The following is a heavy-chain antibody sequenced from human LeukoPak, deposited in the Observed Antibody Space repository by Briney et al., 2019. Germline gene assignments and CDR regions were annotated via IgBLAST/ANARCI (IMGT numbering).Heavy chain of an antibody. CDR3: HSGGFDY. V-gene: IGHV1-18*01. J-gene: IGHJ4*02. CDR2: ISTYNGKT. Sequence: ASMKVSCKASGYKFTSYSWVRQAPGQGLEWVGWISTYNGKTDYGQKVQGRVTVTTDTSTNTAYMELRNLRSDDTAVYYCHSGGFDYWGQGTLIVVSS. D-gene: IGHD4-23*01. CDR1: GYKFTSYS.